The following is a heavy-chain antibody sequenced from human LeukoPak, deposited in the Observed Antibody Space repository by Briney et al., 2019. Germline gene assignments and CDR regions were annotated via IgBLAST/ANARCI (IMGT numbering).Heavy chain of an antibody. CDR1: GDSVSSNSVT. Sequence: SQTLSLTCAISGDSVSSNSVTWNWIRQSPSRGLEWLGRTYYRSTWYNDYAVSVRGRITVNPDTSKNQFSLHLSSVTAADTAVYYCARVNINNWHSCDYWGQGTLVTVSS. CDR2: TYYRSTWYN. D-gene: IGHD1-1*01. V-gene: IGHV6-1*01. CDR3: ARVNINNWHSCDY. J-gene: IGHJ4*02.